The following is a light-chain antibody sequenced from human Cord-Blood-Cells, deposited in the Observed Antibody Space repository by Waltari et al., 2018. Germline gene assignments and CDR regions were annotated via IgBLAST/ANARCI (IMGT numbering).Light chain of an antibody. CDR1: QSVSSY. Sequence: EIVLTQSPATLSLSPGERATLSCRASQSVSSYLAWYQQKPGQAPRLLIYHAANRATGIPARFSCSGSGTDFTLTISSLEPEDFAVYYCQQRSNWPTFGQGTKLEIK. CDR2: HAA. V-gene: IGKV3-11*01. CDR3: QQRSNWPT. J-gene: IGKJ2*01.